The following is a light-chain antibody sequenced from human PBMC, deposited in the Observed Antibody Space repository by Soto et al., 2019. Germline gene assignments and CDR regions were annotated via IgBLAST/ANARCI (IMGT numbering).Light chain of an antibody. CDR1: SSNIGKNT. V-gene: IGLV1-44*01. Sequence: QSVLTQPPSASGTPGQRVIVSCSGSSSNIGKNTVNWYQQLPGTAPKLLSYTNDQRPSGVPDRFSGSKSGTSASLAISGLQSEDEADYYCAAWDDSLNAFYVFGTGTKVTVL. CDR3: AAWDDSLNAFYV. J-gene: IGLJ1*01. CDR2: TND.